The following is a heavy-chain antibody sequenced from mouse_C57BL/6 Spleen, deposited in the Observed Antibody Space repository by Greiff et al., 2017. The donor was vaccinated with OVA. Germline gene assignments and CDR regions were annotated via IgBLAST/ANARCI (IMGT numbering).Heavy chain of an antibody. V-gene: IGHV5-17*01. D-gene: IGHD1-1*01. CDR3: AGRYYGSSYWYFDV. CDR2: ISSGSSTI. J-gene: IGHJ1*03. Sequence: EVQLVESGGGLVKPGGSLKLSCAASGFTFSDYGMHWVRQAPEKGLEWVAYISSGSSTIYYADTVKGRFTISRDNAKNTLFLQMTSLRSEDTAMYYGAGRYYGSSYWYFDVWGTGTTVTVSS. CDR1: GFTFSDYG.